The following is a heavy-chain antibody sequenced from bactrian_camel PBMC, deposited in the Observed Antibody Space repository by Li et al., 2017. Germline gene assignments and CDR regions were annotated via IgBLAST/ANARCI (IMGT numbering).Heavy chain of an antibody. CDR3: ARSGNWSFNL. V-gene: IGHV3S63*01. Sequence: VQLVESGGGLVQAGGCLTLSCTASGFTFDDSPMGWYRQAPGAECTLVSSIIDRNGRTYYADSVKGRFTVSRDFAKNTLYLQLSRLKTEDTAMYYCARSGNWSFNLWGQGTQVTVS. D-gene: IGHD2*01. J-gene: IGHJ4*01. CDR1: GFTFDDSP. CDR2: IIDRNGRT.